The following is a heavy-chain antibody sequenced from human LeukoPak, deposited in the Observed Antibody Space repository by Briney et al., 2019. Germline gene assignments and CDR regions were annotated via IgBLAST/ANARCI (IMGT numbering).Heavy chain of an antibody. Sequence: PGGSLRLSCAASGVTVSRYYMSWVRQAPGKGLEWVAVIWYDGSNKYYADSVKGRFTISRDNSKNTLCLQMNSLRAEDTAVYYCVRDGHQLLDYYYYGMDVWGQGTTVTVSS. V-gene: IGHV3-33*08. CDR1: GVTVSRYY. J-gene: IGHJ6*02. CDR2: IWYDGSNK. D-gene: IGHD2-2*01. CDR3: VRDGHQLLDYYYYGMDV.